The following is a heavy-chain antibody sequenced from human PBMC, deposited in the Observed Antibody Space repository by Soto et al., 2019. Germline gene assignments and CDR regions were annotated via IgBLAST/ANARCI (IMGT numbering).Heavy chain of an antibody. V-gene: IGHV1-3*01. D-gene: IGHD2-15*01. CDR3: ARGPGGPDGPGDY. CDR2: INAGNGNT. Sequence: QVQLVQSGAEVKKPGASVKVSCKASGYTFTSYAMHWVRQAPGQRLEWMGWINAGNGNTKYSQKFQGRVTITRDTSASTAYMELSSVRSEDTAVYCCARGPGGPDGPGDYWGQGTLVTVSS. J-gene: IGHJ4*02. CDR1: GYTFTSYA.